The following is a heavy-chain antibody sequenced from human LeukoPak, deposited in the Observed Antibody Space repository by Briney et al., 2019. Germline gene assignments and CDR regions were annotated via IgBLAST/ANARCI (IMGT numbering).Heavy chain of an antibody. CDR1: GGSISGSGYY. Sequence: PSETLSLTCTVSGGSISGSGYYWAWIRQPPGKGLEWIASIYYSGSTYYNPSLRSRVTISADTSKNQFSLKVSSLTAADTAVYYCARHVSGWYNSWGQGTLLTVSS. CDR2: IYYSGST. V-gene: IGHV4-39*01. CDR3: ARHVSGWYNS. D-gene: IGHD6-19*01. J-gene: IGHJ5*01.